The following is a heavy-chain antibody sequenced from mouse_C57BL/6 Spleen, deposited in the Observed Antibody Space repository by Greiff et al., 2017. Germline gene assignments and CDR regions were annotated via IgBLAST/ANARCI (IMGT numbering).Heavy chain of an antibody. V-gene: IGHV1-22*01. CDR3: TRPIYYYGSSDY. Sequence: VQLQQSGPELVKPGASVKMSCKASGYTFTDYNMHWVKQSHGKSLEWIGYINPNNGGTSYNQKFKGQATLTVNKSSSTAYMELRSLTSEYSAVYYCTRPIYYYGSSDYWGQGTTLTVSS. CDR1: GYTFTDYN. J-gene: IGHJ2*01. CDR2: INPNNGGT. D-gene: IGHD1-1*01.